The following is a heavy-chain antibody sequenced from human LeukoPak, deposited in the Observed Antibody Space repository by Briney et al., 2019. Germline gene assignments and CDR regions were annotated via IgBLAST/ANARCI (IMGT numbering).Heavy chain of an antibody. D-gene: IGHD6-19*01. CDR3: ARGQGVAARLQH. V-gene: IGHV1-2*04. CDR2: INPNSGGT. Sequence: ASVKVSCKASGYTFTGYYMHWVRQAPGQGLEWMGRINPNSGGTNYAQKFQGWVTMTRDTSISTAYMELSRLRSDDTAVYYCARGQGVAARLQHWGQGTLVTVSS. CDR1: GYTFTGYY. J-gene: IGHJ1*01.